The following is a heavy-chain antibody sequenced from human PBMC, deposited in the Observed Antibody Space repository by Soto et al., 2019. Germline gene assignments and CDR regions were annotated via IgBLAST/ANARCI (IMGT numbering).Heavy chain of an antibody. CDR3: ARPRYSGDDPDALEI. Sequence: QVQLVESGGAVVQPGTSLRLSCTASGFTFSSYRMHWVRQAPGKGLEWVAIIWYDGSHKFYVDSVKGRFAVSRDNSKDTVYLQMNILTGEDTAVYYCARPRYSGDDPDALEIWGRGTFVTISS. V-gene: IGHV3-33*01. CDR1: GFTFSSYR. J-gene: IGHJ3*02. CDR2: IWYDGSHK. D-gene: IGHD5-12*01.